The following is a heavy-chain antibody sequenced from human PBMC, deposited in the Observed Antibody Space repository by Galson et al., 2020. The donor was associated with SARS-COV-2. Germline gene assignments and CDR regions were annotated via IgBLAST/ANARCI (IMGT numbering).Heavy chain of an antibody. V-gene: IGHV1-2*04. CDR3: ARGSRYNWNANNWFDP. Sequence: ASVKVSCKASGYTFTGYYMHWVRQAPGQGLEWMGWINPNSGGTNYAQKFQGWVTMTRDTSISTAYMELSRLRPDDTAVYYCARGSRYNWNANNWFDPWGQGTLVTVSS. CDR2: INPNSGGT. CDR1: GYTFTGYY. J-gene: IGHJ5*02. D-gene: IGHD1-1*01.